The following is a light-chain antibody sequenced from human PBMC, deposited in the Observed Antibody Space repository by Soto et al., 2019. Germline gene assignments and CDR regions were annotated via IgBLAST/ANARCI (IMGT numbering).Light chain of an antibody. J-gene: IGKJ5*01. V-gene: IGKV3-15*01. CDR2: GAS. CDR1: QSVSSN. Sequence: EIVMTQSPAPLSVSPGERATLSCRASQSVSSNLAWYQQKPGQAPRLLIYGASTRATGIPARFSGSGSGPEFTLTISSLQSEDFAVYYCQQYDNWPITFGQGKRLEI. CDR3: QQYDNWPIT.